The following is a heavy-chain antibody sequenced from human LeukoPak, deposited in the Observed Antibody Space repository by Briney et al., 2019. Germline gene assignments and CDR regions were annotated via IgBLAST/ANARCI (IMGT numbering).Heavy chain of an antibody. D-gene: IGHD3-22*01. CDR3: ARVPFLRGYDSIGYYPDY. J-gene: IGHJ4*02. V-gene: IGHV3-72*01. Sequence: GGSLRLSCAASGLTFSDHYMDRVRQAPGKGLEWVGRTRNKATSYTTEYAASVKGRFTISRVDSKNSLYLQMNSLKTEDTAVYYCARVPFLRGYDSIGYYPDYWGQGTLVTVSP. CDR1: GLTFSDHY. CDR2: TRNKATSYTT.